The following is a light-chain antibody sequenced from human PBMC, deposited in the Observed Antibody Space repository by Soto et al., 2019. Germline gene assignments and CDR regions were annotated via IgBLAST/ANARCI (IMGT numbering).Light chain of an antibody. Sequence: EIVLTQSPATLSLSPVERATLSFRASQSISNYLAWYQQKPGQAPRLLIYDASNRATGIPARFSGSGSGTDFTLTISSLEPEDFAVYSCQQRSNWPITFGQGTRLEIK. CDR2: DAS. CDR1: QSISNY. CDR3: QQRSNWPIT. V-gene: IGKV3-11*01. J-gene: IGKJ5*01.